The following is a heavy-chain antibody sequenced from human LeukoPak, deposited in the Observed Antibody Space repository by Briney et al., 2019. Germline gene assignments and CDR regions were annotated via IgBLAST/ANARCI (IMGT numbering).Heavy chain of an antibody. V-gene: IGHV3-23*01. CDR1: GFTFTSYA. Sequence: GGSLRLSCAASGFTFTSYAMGWVRQAPGKGLEWVSGISAGGGGTYYADSVKGRFTISRDNSKSTLYLQMNSLRAEDTAIYYCAKDRVAYCGGACYNFDYWGQGTLVTVSS. J-gene: IGHJ4*02. D-gene: IGHD2-21*02. CDR2: ISAGGGGT. CDR3: AKDRVAYCGGACYNFDY.